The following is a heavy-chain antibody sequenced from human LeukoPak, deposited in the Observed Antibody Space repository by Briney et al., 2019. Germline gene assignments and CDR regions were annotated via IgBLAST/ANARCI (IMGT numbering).Heavy chain of an antibody. V-gene: IGHV3-48*03. Sequence: PGGSLRLSCAASGFTFSSYEMNWVRQAPGKGLEWVSYISSSGSTIYYADSVKGRFTISRDNAKNSLYLQMNSLRAEDTAVYYCASGGRVTTAFDIWGQGTMVTVSS. D-gene: IGHD4-17*01. J-gene: IGHJ3*02. CDR3: ASGGRVTTAFDI. CDR2: ISSSGSTI. CDR1: GFTFSSYE.